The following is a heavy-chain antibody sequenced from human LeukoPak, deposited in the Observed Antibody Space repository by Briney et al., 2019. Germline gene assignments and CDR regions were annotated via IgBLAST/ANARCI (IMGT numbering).Heavy chain of an antibody. J-gene: IGHJ4*02. D-gene: IGHD3-22*01. Sequence: AGGSLRPSCAASGFTFSSYGMSWVRQAPGKGLEWVSVISGSGGSTYYAASVKGRFTISRDNSKNTLYLQMNSLRAEDTAVYYCAKDSRGYQDYFDYWGQGTLVTVSS. CDR1: GFTFSSYG. CDR2: ISGSGGST. CDR3: AKDSRGYQDYFDY. V-gene: IGHV3-23*01.